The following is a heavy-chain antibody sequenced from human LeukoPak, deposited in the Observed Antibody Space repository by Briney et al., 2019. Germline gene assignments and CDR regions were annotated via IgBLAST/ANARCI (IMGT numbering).Heavy chain of an antibody. CDR3: ARGPAARETGTFDY. Sequence: ASVKVSCKASGGTFSSYAISWVRQAPGQGLEWMGRIIPILGIANYAQKFQGRVTITADKSTSTAYMELSSLRSEDTAVYYCARGPAARETGTFDYWGQGTLVTVSS. J-gene: IGHJ4*02. V-gene: IGHV1-69*04. CDR2: IIPILGIA. CDR1: GGTFSSYA. D-gene: IGHD2-2*01.